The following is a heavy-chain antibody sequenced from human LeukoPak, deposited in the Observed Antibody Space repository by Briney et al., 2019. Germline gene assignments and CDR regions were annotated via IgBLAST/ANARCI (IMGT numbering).Heavy chain of an antibody. CDR1: GFTFSSYA. Sequence: PSGGSLRLSCAASGFTFSSYAMPWVRQAPGKGLEWVAVISYDGSNKYYADSVKGRFTISRDNSKNTLYLQMNSLRAEDTAVYHCARDEVAGSDYWGQGTLVTVSS. D-gene: IGHD6-19*01. CDR3: ARDEVAGSDY. V-gene: IGHV3-30-3*01. CDR2: ISYDGSNK. J-gene: IGHJ4*02.